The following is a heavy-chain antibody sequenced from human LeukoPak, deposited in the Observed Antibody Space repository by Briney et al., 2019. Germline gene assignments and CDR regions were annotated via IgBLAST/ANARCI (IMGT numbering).Heavy chain of an antibody. CDR1: GYTFTGYY. CDR2: INPNSGGT. D-gene: IGHD3-22*01. V-gene: IGHV1-2*02. CDR3: AGAADSSGYYY. Sequence: GASVRVSCKAPGYTFTGYYMHWVRQTPGQGLEWMGWINPNSGGTNYAQKFQGRVTMTRDRSISTAYMELSRLRSDDTAVYYCAGAADSSGYYYWGQGTLVTVSS. J-gene: IGHJ4*02.